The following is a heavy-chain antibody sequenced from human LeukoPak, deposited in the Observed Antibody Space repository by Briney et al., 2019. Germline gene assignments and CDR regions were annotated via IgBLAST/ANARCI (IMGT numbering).Heavy chain of an antibody. CDR1: GFXFSTYS. CDR2: ISSSSSFI. V-gene: IGHV3-21*01. J-gene: IGHJ6*02. D-gene: IGHD1-20*01. CDR3: ARVKALSGTTTGGMDV. Sequence: GGSLRLSCGASGFXFSTYSINWVRQAPGKGLEWVSSISSSSSFIYYADSVKGRFTISRDNAKNSLYLQMNSLRAEDTAVYYCARVKALSGTTTGGMDVWGQGTTVTVSS.